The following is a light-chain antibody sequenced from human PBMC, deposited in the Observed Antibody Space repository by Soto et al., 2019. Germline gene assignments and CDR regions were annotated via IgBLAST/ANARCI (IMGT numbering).Light chain of an antibody. J-gene: IGKJ4*01. CDR3: QQYGSSPLT. CDR1: QSVSSSY. Sequence: EVVLTQSPGTLSLSPGERASLSCRASQSVSSSYLAWYQQTPGQAPRLLIYGASSRATGIPDRFSGSGSGTDFTLTINRLEPEDFAVYYCQQYGSSPLTFGGGTKVDIK. V-gene: IGKV3-20*01. CDR2: GAS.